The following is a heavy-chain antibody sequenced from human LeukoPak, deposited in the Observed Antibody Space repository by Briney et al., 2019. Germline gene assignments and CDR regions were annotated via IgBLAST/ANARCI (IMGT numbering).Heavy chain of an antibody. CDR3: AKERGSAYAGYYYYYYMDV. CDR2: FHTSGST. CDR1: GGSISSGNYY. V-gene: IGHV4-61*02. Sequence: PSDTLSLTCTVSGGSISSGNYYWNWIRQPAGKGLEWIGRFHTSGSTKYNPSLKSRVTISVDTSKNQFSLKLSSVTAADTAVYYCAKERGSAYAGYYYYYYMDVWGKGTTVTVSS. J-gene: IGHJ6*03. D-gene: IGHD2-2*01.